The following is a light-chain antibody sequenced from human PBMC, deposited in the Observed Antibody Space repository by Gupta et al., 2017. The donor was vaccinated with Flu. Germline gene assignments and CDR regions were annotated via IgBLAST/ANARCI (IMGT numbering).Light chain of an antibody. CDR2: QDV. CDR3: QAWNMTTGV. J-gene: IGLJ3*02. CDR1: NLGAKY. V-gene: IGLV3-1*01. Sequence: SPGQTVTVTCSGDNLGAKYVSWYQQKAGQSHLLLLYQDVKRPSGIPDRFSGSGSGATATLTIAGTQTMDEAYYYCQAWNMTTGVFGGGTKLTVL.